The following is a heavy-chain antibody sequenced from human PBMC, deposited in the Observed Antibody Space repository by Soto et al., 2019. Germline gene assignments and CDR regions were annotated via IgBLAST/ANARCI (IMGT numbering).Heavy chain of an antibody. CDR3: LALRTGQVEY. J-gene: IGHJ4*02. CDR1: GFTFSNYA. CDR2: VYSDGSSK. V-gene: IGHV3-33*03. Sequence: QVQLEESGGGVVQPGRSLRLSCATSGFTFSNYAMHWVRQAPGKGLEWVAVVYSDGSSKYYAEFVKGRFTISRDTSKNTLNLEINSLRVDDTGVYYWLALRTGQVEYLGRGTLVTVSS. D-gene: IGHD1-1*01.